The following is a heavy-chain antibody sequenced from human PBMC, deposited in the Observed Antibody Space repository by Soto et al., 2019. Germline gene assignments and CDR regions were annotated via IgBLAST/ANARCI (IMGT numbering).Heavy chain of an antibody. Sequence: SETLSLTCAVHGGSFSGYYCTWIRQPPGTGLEWIGEINHSGSTNYNPSLKSRVTISVDTSKNQFSLKLTSVTAADTAVYYGARTPGTAMAPLDYWGQGTLVTVSS. D-gene: IGHD5-18*01. CDR3: ARTPGTAMAPLDY. CDR1: GGSFSGYY. J-gene: IGHJ4*02. V-gene: IGHV4-34*01. CDR2: INHSGST.